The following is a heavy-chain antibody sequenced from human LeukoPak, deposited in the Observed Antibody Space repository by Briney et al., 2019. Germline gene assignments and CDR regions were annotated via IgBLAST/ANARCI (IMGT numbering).Heavy chain of an antibody. V-gene: IGHV4-59*01. Sequence: SETLFLSCTVSGGSISSYCWSWIRQPPGKGLEWIGYIYYGGSTNYNPSLKSRVTISVDTSKNQFSLKLSSVTAADTAVYYCARGGMATILYYDYWGQGTLVTVSS. CDR3: ARGGMATILYYDY. CDR1: GGSISSYC. D-gene: IGHD5-24*01. CDR2: IYYGGST. J-gene: IGHJ4*02.